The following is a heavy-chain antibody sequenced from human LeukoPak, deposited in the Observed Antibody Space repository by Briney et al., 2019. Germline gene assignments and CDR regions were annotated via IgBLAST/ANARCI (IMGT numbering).Heavy chain of an antibody. CDR1: GFTFSSYS. CDR3: ARCGYDFWSGYYETVDAFDI. CDR2: ISSSSSYI. Sequence: PGGSLRLSCAASGFTFSSYSMNWVRQAPGKGLEWVSSISSSSSYIYYADSVKGRFTISRDNAKNSLYLQMNSLRAEDTAVYYCARCGYDFWSGYYETVDAFDIWGQGTMVTVSS. J-gene: IGHJ3*02. D-gene: IGHD3-3*01. V-gene: IGHV3-21*04.